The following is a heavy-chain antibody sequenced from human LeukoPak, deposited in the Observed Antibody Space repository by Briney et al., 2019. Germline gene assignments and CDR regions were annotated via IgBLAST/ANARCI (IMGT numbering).Heavy chain of an antibody. J-gene: IGHJ4*02. CDR3: ASSGSYRFDY. CDR1: GFTFSSYS. D-gene: IGHD1-26*01. Sequence: GSPRLSCAASGFTFSSYSMNWVRQAPGKGLEWVSHITASGTAMFYADSVKGRFTISRDNAKNSLYLQMNSLRDEDTAVYYCASSGSYRFDYWGQGTLVTVSS. V-gene: IGHV3-48*02. CDR2: ITASGTAM.